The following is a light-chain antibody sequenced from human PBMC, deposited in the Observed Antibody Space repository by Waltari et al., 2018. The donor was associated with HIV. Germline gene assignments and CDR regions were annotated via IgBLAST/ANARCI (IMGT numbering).Light chain of an antibody. V-gene: IGLV2-11*01. CDR3: CSYAGSYTLV. Sequence: QSALTQPRSVSGSPGPSVTIPCTGTSSDVGGYNYVSWYQHHPGKAPKLMIYDVSKRPSGVPDRFSGSKSGNTASLTISGLQAEDEADYYCCSYAGSYTLVFGGGTTLTVL. J-gene: IGLJ2*01. CDR2: DVS. CDR1: SSDVGGYNY.